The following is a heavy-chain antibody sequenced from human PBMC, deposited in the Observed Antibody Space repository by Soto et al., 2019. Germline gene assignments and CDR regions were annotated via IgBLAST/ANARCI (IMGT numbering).Heavy chain of an antibody. CDR1: GGSISSGGYS. J-gene: IGHJ4*02. CDR3: ARGVTTIFGVVNYFDY. CDR2: IYHSGIT. V-gene: IGHV4-30-2*01. D-gene: IGHD3-3*01. Sequence: SETLSLTCAVSGGSISSGGYSWSWIRQPPGKGLEWIGYIYHSGITYYNPSLKSRVTISVDRSKNQFSLKLSSVTAADTAVYYCARGVTTIFGVVNYFDYWGQGTLVTVSS.